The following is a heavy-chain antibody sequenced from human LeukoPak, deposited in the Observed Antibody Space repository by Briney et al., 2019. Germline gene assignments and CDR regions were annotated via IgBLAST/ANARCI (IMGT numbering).Heavy chain of an antibody. V-gene: IGHV3-30*02. CDR3: AKDKLGIAVDCFDY. J-gene: IGHJ4*02. CDR1: GFTFSSYG. CDR2: IRYDGSNK. D-gene: IGHD6-19*01. Sequence: AGGSLRLSCAASGFTFSSYGMHWVRQAPGKGLEWVAFIRYDGSNKYYADSVKGRFTISRDNSKNTLYLQMNSLRAEDTAVYYCAKDKLGIAVDCFDYWGQGTLVTVSS.